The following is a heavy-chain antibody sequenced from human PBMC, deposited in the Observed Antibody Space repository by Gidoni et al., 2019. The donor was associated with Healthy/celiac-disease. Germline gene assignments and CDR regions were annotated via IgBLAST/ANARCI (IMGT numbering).Heavy chain of an antibody. CDR2: IWYDGSNK. CDR1: GFTFSSYG. V-gene: IGHV3-33*01. J-gene: IGHJ4*02. Sequence: QVQLVESGGGVVQPGRSLRLSCAASGFTFSSYGMHWVRQAPGKGLEWVAVIWYDGSNKYYADSVKGRFTISRDNSKNTLYLQMNSLRAEDTAVYYCAREIRDGYNYGIDYWGQGTLVTVSS. CDR3: AREIRDGYNYGIDY. D-gene: IGHD5-12*01.